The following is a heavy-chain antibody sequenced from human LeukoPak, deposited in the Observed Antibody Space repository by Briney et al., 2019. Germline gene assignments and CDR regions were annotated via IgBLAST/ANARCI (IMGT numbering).Heavy chain of an antibody. CDR1: GFTFSSYS. CDR3: ARDGEQLVRFDY. CDR2: ISSSSSYI. J-gene: IGHJ4*02. V-gene: IGHV3-21*01. Sequence: GGSLRLSCAASGFTFSSYSMNWVRQAPGKGLGWVSSISSSSSYIYYADSVKGRFTISRDNAKNSLYLQMNSLRAEDTAVYYCARDGEQLVRFDYWGQGTLVTVSS. D-gene: IGHD6-6*01.